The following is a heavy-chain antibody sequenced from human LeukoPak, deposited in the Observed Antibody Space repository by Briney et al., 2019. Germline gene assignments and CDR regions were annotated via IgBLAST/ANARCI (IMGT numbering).Heavy chain of an antibody. D-gene: IGHD4-23*01. CDR1: GGSIRSDY. CDR2: IHYSGST. V-gene: IGHV4-59*01. CDR3: ARLGRKTSVVPPDFDC. Sequence: TSETLSLTCTVSGGSIRSDYWSCVRQPPGKGLEWIGYIHYSGSTNYNASLKSRVTMSVDMSKNQFSLKLTSVTAADTAVYYCARLGRKTSVVPPDFDCWGQGTLVTVSS. J-gene: IGHJ4*02.